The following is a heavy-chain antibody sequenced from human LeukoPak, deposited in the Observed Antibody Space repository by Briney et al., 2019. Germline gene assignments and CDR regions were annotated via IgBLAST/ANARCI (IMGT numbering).Heavy chain of an antibody. V-gene: IGHV1-69*04. CDR3: ARHRHYYDSSGYLH. Sequence: SVKVSCKASGGTYSSYAISWVRQAPGQGLEWMGRIIPILGIANYAQKFQGRVTITADKSTSTAYMELSSLRSEDTAVYYCARHRHYYDSSGYLHWGQGTLVTVSS. D-gene: IGHD3-22*01. CDR2: IIPILGIA. CDR1: GGTYSSYA. J-gene: IGHJ4*02.